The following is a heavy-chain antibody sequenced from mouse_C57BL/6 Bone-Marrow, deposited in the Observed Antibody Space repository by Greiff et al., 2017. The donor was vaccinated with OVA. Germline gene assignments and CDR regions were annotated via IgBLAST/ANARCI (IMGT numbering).Heavy chain of an antibody. Sequence: VQLKESGAELARPGASVKLSCKASGYTFTSYGISWVKQRTGQGLEWIGEIYPRSGDTYYNEKFKGKATLTADKSSSTAYMELRSLTSEDSAVTFCANITTVVDGYWGQGTTLTVSS. CDR3: ANITTVVDGY. V-gene: IGHV1-81*01. CDR1: GYTFTSYG. J-gene: IGHJ2*01. D-gene: IGHD1-1*01. CDR2: IYPRSGDT.